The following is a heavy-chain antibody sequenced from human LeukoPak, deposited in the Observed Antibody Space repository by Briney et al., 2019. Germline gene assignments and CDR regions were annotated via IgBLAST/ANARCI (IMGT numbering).Heavy chain of an antibody. J-gene: IGHJ4*02. CDR1: GFTLSSYA. D-gene: IGHD6-19*01. V-gene: IGHV3-23*01. Sequence: GGSLRLSCAASGFTLSSYAMTWVRQARRKGREWVLAISGSDGGTYYADSVKGRFTISRDNSKNTLYLQMNSLRAEDTAVYYCAKGASSGWPYYFDYWGQGTLVTVSS. CDR2: ISGSDGGT. CDR3: AKGASSGWPYYFDY.